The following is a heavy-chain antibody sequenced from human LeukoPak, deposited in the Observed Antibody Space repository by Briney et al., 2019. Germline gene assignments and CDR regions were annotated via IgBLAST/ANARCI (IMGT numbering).Heavy chain of an antibody. D-gene: IGHD3-10*01. CDR1: GGSFSSSSYY. CDR2: IYYSGST. Sequence: PSETLSLTCTVSGGSFSSSSYYWGWLRQPPMEGLEWIGSIYYSGSTEYNLSLKSRVTISVDTSRNQFSLKLSSVTAADTAVYYCARHQSYGSGTYYAPFDNWGQGILVTVSS. J-gene: IGHJ4*02. CDR3: ARHQSYGSGTYYAPFDN. V-gene: IGHV4-39*01.